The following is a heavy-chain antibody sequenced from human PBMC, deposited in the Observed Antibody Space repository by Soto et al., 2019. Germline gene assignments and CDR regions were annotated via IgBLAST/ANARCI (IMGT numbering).Heavy chain of an antibody. CDR2: IWYDGSNK. J-gene: IGHJ4*02. V-gene: IGHV3-33*01. D-gene: IGHD1-26*01. Sequence: QVQLVESGGGVVQPGRSLRLSCAASGFTFSSYGMHWVRQAPGKGLEWVAVIWYDGSNKYYADSVKGRFTISRDNSKNTLYLQMNSLRAEDTAVYYCARDFRGRELLLDYWGQGTLVTVSS. CDR1: GFTFSSYG. CDR3: ARDFRGRELLLDY.